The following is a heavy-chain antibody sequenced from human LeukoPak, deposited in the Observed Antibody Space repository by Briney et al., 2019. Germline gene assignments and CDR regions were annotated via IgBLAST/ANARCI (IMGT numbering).Heavy chain of an antibody. Sequence: GGSLRLSCSASGFTFSSYTMNSVRQAPGKGLEWVSSITSRSDYISYADSVKGRFTISRDNAKNSLYLQMNSLRAEVTAVYYCASDRCYSWYIDSWGLGTLVTVSS. CDR1: GFTFSSYT. J-gene: IGHJ4*02. V-gene: IGHV3-21*01. D-gene: IGHD2-15*01. CDR2: ITSRSDYI. CDR3: ASDRCYSWYIDS.